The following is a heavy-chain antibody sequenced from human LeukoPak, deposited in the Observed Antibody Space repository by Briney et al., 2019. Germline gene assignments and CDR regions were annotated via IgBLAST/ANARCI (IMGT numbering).Heavy chain of an antibody. CDR3: ARAGLTYYDFWSGYPYYMDV. CDR2: IRQDGSEK. V-gene: IGHV3-7*01. Sequence: PGGSLRLSCAASGFTFSSYCMSWVRQAPGKGLEWVANIRQDGSEKYYVDSVKGRFTISRDNAKNSLYLQMNSLRAEDTAVYYCARAGLTYYDFWSGYPYYMDVWGKGTTVTVSS. CDR1: GFTFSSYC. J-gene: IGHJ6*03. D-gene: IGHD3-3*01.